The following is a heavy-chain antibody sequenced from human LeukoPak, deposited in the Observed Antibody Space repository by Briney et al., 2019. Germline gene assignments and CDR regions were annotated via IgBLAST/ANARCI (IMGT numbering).Heavy chain of an antibody. D-gene: IGHD3-3*01. J-gene: IGHJ4*02. V-gene: IGHV1-69*13. CDR1: GGTFSSYA. Sequence: ASVKVSCKASGGTFSSYAISWVRQAPGQGLEWMGGIIPIFGTANYAQKFQGRVTITADESTSTAYMELSSLRPEDTAVYYCARWGRFLEPYWGQGTLVTVSS. CDR3: ARWGRFLEPY. CDR2: IIPIFGTA.